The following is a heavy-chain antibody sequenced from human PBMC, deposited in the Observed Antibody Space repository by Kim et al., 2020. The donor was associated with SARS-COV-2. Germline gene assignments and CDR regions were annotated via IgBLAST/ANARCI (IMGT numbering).Heavy chain of an antibody. D-gene: IGHD5-18*01. CDR1: GFTFSSYT. CDR3: ARAPLARQLWLGSY. V-gene: IGHV3-30*04. Sequence: AGSLRLSCAASGFTFSSYTMHWVRQAPGKGLEWVAVISYDGSNKYYADSVKGRFTISRDNSKNTVYLQMNSLRAEDTAVYYCARAPLARQLWLGSYWGQGTLVTVSS. J-gene: IGHJ4*02. CDR2: ISYDGSNK.